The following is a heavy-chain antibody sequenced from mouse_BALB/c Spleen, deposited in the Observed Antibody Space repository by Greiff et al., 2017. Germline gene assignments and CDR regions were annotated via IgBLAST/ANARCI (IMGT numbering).Heavy chain of an antibody. CDR2: IDPANGNT. Sequence: VQLKESGAELVKPGASVKLSCTASGFNIKDTYMHWVKQRPEQGLEWIGRIDPANGNTKYDPKFQGKATITADTSSNTAYLQLSSLTSEDTAVYYCARTPLYYGSSPWYFDVWGAGTTVTVSS. J-gene: IGHJ1*01. CDR3: ARTPLYYGSSPWYFDV. CDR1: GFNIKDTY. V-gene: IGHV14-3*02. D-gene: IGHD1-1*01.